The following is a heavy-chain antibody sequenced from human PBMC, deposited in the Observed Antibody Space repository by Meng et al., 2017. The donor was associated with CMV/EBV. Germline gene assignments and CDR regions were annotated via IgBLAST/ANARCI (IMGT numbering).Heavy chain of an antibody. D-gene: IGHD4-23*01. J-gene: IGHJ5*02. Sequence: GESLKISCAASGFTFSDYYMSWIRQAPGKGLEWMGIINPSGGSTSYAQKFQGRVTMTRDTSTSTVYMELSSLRSEDTAVYYCANAVVRYNWFDPWGQGTLVTVSS. CDR1: GFTFSDYY. CDR2: INPSGGST. V-gene: IGHV1-46*01. CDR3: ANAVVRYNWFDP.